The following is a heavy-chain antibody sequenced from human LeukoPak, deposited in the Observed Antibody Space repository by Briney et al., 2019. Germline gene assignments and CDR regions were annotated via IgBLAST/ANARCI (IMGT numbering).Heavy chain of an antibody. Sequence: GGSLRLSCAASGFTFSSYWMSWVRQVPGKGLEWVAKIKQDGSGKYYVDSVKGRFTISRDNAENSLYLQMNSLRVEDTALYYCARSDFWSGYHRGYFDYWGQGTLVTVSS. J-gene: IGHJ4*02. CDR1: GFTFSSYW. V-gene: IGHV3-7*05. D-gene: IGHD3-3*01. CDR3: ARSDFWSGYHRGYFDY. CDR2: IKQDGSGK.